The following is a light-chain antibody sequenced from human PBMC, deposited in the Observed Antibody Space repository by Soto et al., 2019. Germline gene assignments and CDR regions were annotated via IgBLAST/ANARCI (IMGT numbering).Light chain of an antibody. Sequence: EIVLTQSPATLSLSPGERAALSCRASQGVGRFLAWYQQKPGQAPRLLIYDASNRATGIPARFSGSGSGTDFTLAINNLEPEDFAVYYCQQRSGWPLTFGGGTKVDIK. CDR2: DAS. CDR3: QQRSGWPLT. CDR1: QGVGRF. J-gene: IGKJ4*01. V-gene: IGKV3-11*01.